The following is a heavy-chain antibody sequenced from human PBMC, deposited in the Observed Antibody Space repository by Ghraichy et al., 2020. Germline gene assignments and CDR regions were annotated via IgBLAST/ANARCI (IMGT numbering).Heavy chain of an antibody. CDR2: IWYDGSNK. D-gene: IGHD3-9*01. V-gene: IGHV3-33*01. CDR3: ARENYDILTGYYRNYYYYGMDV. CDR1: GFTFSSYG. J-gene: IGHJ6*02. Sequence: LSLTCAASGFTFSSYGMHWVRQAPGKGLEWVAVIWYDGSNKYYADSVKGRFTISRDNSKNTLYLQMNSLRAEDTAVYYCARENYDILTGYYRNYYYYGMDVWGQGTTVTVSS.